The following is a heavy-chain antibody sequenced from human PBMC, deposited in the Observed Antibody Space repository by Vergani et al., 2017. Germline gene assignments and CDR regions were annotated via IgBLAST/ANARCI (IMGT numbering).Heavy chain of an antibody. CDR3: ARQIAAAGLIYYYYYYMDV. CDR1: GGSFSGYY. D-gene: IGHD6-13*01. J-gene: IGHJ6*03. CDR2: INHSGST. Sequence: QVQLQQWGAGLLKPSETLSLTCAVYGGSFSGYYWSWIRQPPGKGLEWIGEINHSGSTNYNPSLKSRVTISVDTSKNQFSLKLNSVTAADTAVYYCARQIAAAGLIYYYYYYMDVWGKGTTVTVSS. V-gene: IGHV4-34*01.